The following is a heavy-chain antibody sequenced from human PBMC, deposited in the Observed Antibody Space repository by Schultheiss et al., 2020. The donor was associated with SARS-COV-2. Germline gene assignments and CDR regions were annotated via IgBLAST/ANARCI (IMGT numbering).Heavy chain of an antibody. D-gene: IGHD2-2*02. Sequence: GGSLRLSCAASGFTFSTSSMHWARQAPGKGLEWVAAISNDGSNEYYADSVKGRFTISRDNSKNTLYLQMNSLRAEDTAVYYCAKHRYPNYFDYRGQGTLVTVSS. CDR2: ISNDGSNE. CDR3: AKHRYPNYFDY. CDR1: GFTFSTSS. J-gene: IGHJ4*02. V-gene: IGHV3-30*07.